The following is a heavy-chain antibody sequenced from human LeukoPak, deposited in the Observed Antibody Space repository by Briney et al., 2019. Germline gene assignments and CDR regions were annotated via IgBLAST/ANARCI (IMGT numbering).Heavy chain of an antibody. CDR1: GYTFTGYG. V-gene: IGHV1-18*01. CDR2: ISAYNGNT. Sequence: ASVTVSCKASGYTFTGYGIRWVRQAPGQGIEWMGWISAYNGNTNYAQKLQGIVTMTTNTSTSTAYLELRSLRSDDTAVYYCASGHGSGIYYHDYWCQGTLVTVSS. J-gene: IGHJ4*02. CDR3: ASGHGSGIYYHDY. D-gene: IGHD3-10*01.